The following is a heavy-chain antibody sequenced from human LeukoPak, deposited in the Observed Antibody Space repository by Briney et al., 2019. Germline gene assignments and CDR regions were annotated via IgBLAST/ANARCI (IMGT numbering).Heavy chain of an antibody. J-gene: IGHJ4*02. CDR3: ARAHPIVVVPAAIRGGLDY. D-gene: IGHD2-2*02. CDR2: ISHSGSI. CDR1: GGSFSGYY. V-gene: IGHV4-34*01. Sequence: SETLSLTCAVYGGSFSGYYWSWIRRPPGKGLEWIGEISHSGSINYNPSLKSRVTISVDTSKNQFSLKLSSVTAADTAVYYCARAHPIVVVPAAIRGGLDYWGQGTLVTVSS.